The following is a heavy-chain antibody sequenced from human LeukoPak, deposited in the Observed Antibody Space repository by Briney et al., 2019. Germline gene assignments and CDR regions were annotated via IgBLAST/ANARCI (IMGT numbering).Heavy chain of an antibody. CDR1: GFAFSSYS. V-gene: IGHV3-21*01. D-gene: IGHD3-10*01. Sequence: PGGSLRLSCAASGFAFSSYSMNWVRQAPGKGLEWVSSISSSSSYIYYADSVKGRFTISRDNAKNSLYLQMNSLRAEDTAVYYCARDLSYPGAIDYWGQGTLVTVSS. CDR2: ISSSSSYI. CDR3: ARDLSYPGAIDY. J-gene: IGHJ4*02.